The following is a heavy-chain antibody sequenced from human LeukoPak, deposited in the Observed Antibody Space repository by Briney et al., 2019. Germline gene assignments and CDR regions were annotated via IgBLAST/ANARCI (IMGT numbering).Heavy chain of an antibody. D-gene: IGHD5-24*01. CDR2: IYYSGST. CDR3: AREVAGYNSYLDY. Sequence: PSETLSLTCTVSGGSISSSSYYWGWIRQPPGKGLEWIGSIYYSGSTYYNPSLKSLVTISVDTSKNQFSLKLSSVTAADTAVYYCAREVAGYNSYLDYWGQGTLVTVSS. J-gene: IGHJ4*02. V-gene: IGHV4-39*02. CDR1: GGSISSSSYY.